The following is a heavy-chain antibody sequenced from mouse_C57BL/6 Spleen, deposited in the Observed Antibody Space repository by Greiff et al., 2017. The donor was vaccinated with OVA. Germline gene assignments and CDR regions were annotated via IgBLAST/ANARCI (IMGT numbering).Heavy chain of an antibody. D-gene: IGHD2-1*01. Sequence: VQLQQSGAELVRPGTSVKVSCKASGYAFTNYLIEWVKQRPGQGLEWIGVINPGSGGTNYNEKFKGKATLTADKSSSTAYMQLSSLTSEDSAVYFCASFYYGNYVSFDYWGQGTTLTVSS. CDR3: ASFYYGNYVSFDY. CDR1: GYAFTNYL. CDR2: INPGSGGT. V-gene: IGHV1-54*01. J-gene: IGHJ2*01.